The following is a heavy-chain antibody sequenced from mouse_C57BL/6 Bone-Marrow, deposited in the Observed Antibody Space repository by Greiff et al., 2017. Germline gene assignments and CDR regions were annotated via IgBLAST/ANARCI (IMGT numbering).Heavy chain of an antibody. CDR1: GYTFTSYG. Sequence: VKLMESGAELARPGASVKLSCKASGYTFTSYGISWVKQRTGQGLEWIGEIYPRGGNTYYNEKFKGKATLTADKSSSTAYMELRSLTSEDSAVYFCARWWYAYWGRGTVVTVSA. CDR2: IYPRGGNT. J-gene: IGHJ3*01. V-gene: IGHV1-81*01. CDR3: ARWWYAY.